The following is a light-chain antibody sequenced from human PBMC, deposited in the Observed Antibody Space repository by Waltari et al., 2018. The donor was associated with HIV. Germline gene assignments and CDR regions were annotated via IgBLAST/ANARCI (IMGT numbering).Light chain of an antibody. CDR1: KLGDKN. V-gene: IGLV3-1*01. CDR3: QAWDSNTAGAV. CDR2: QNT. J-gene: IGLJ2*01. Sequence: SYELTQPPSASVSPGHTASITFPGEKLGDKNACWYQQKPGQSPVLVIYQNTKRPSGIPERFSGSNSGNTATLTIGGAQAMDEADYYCQAWDSNTAGAVFGGGTKLTVL.